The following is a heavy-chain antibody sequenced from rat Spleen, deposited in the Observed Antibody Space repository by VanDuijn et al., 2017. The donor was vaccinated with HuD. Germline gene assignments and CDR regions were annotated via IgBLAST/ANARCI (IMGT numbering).Heavy chain of an antibody. CDR2: ISPSGGST. V-gene: IGHV5-27*01. CDR3: ATDRTYYFDY. J-gene: IGHJ2*01. Sequence: EVQLMESGGGLVQPGRSLKLSCAASGFTFSNYYMAWVRQAPTKGLEWVASISPSGGSTYYPDSVKGRFTISRDNAKSTQYLQMDSLRSEDTATYYCATDRTYYFDYWGQGVMVTVSS. CDR1: GFTFSNYY.